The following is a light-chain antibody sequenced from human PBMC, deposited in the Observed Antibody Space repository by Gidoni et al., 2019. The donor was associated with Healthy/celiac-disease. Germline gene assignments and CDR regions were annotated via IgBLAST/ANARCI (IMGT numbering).Light chain of an antibody. CDR3: QQYYSTPGT. CDR2: WAS. CDR1: QSVLYSSNNKNY. V-gene: IGKV4-1*01. J-gene: IGKJ2*02. Sequence: DIVMTQSPDSLAVSLGERATINCKSSQSVLYSSNNKNYLAWYQQKPGQPPKLLIYWASTRESGVPDRFSGSGSGRDFTLTISSLQAEDVAVYYCQQYYSTPGTFGQXTKLGIK.